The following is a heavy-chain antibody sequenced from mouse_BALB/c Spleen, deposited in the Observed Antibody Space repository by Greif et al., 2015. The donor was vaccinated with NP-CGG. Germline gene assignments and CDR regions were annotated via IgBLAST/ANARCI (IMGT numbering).Heavy chain of an antibody. CDR3: VREGYAMDY. CDR1: GFTFNTYA. V-gene: IGHV10-3*03. J-gene: IGHJ4*01. CDR2: IRSKSNNYAT. Sequence: EVHLVESGGGLVQPKGSLKLSCAASGFTFNTYAMHWVCQAPGKGLEWVARIRSKSNNYATYYADSVKDRFTISRDDSQSMLYLQMNNLKTEDTAMYYCVREGYAMDYWGQGTSVTVSS.